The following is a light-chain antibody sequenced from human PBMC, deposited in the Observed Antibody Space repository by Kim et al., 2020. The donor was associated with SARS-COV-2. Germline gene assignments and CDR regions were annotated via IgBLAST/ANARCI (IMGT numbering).Light chain of an antibody. V-gene: IGKV3-20*01. Sequence: EIVLTQSPGTLSLSPGDEATLSCRASQSVGSTYLAWYQQKPGQAPRVLIYGASTRATGIPDSFSGSGSGTDFTLTISRLEPEDFAVYYCQQSGSSPSLTFGGGTKVDIK. J-gene: IGKJ4*01. CDR2: GAS. CDR1: QSVGSTY. CDR3: QQSGSSPSLT.